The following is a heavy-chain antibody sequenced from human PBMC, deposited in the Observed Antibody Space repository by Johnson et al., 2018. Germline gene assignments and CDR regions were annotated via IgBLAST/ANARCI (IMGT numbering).Heavy chain of an antibody. CDR1: GFIFSNYG. J-gene: IGHJ6*02. Sequence: VQLLESGGGVVQPGRSLRLSCAASGFIFSNYGMHWVRQAPGKGLEWVAIISYDGTNEYFGDVVKGRFTISRDNSKNTLYLQLNNLSAEDTAVYYCAKDLDDDGSVCFHNYGMDVWGQGTSVTVSS. V-gene: IGHV3-30*18. D-gene: IGHD3-22*01. CDR2: ISYDGTNE. CDR3: AKDLDDDGSVCFHNYGMDV.